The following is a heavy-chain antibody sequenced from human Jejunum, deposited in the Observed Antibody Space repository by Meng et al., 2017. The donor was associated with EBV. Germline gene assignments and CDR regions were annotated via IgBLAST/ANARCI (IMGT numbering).Heavy chain of an antibody. J-gene: IGHJ4*02. CDR3: AIDWPCISDWSCRTY. V-gene: IGHV3-15*04. CDR1: GFTFNNAW. CDR2: IVTKDVGGTA. D-gene: IGHD6-19*01. Sequence: EVQLVESGGGLVEPGGSLTLSCAASGFTFNNAWMKWIRQAPAKGLEWVGRIVTKDVGGTADYAAPVKGRFTISRDDSKNTIYLQMDSLKSDDTGMYYCAIDWPCISDWSCRTYWGQGTLLTVSS.